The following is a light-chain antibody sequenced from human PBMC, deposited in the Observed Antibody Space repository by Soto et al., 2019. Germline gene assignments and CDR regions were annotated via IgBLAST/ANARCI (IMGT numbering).Light chain of an antibody. CDR2: DVT. CDR3: CSYAGSYTYV. V-gene: IGLV2-11*01. J-gene: IGLJ1*01. CDR1: SSDVGSYNY. Sequence: QSALTQPRSVSGSPGQSVTISCTGSSSDVGSYNYVSWYQHYPGRAPKLMIYDVTKRPSGVPDRFSGSKSGNTASLTISGLQDEDEADYYCCSYAGSYTYVFGIGTKLTVL.